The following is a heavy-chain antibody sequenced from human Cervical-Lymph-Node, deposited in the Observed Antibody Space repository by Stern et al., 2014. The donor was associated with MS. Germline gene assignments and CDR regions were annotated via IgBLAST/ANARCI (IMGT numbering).Heavy chain of an antibody. CDR2: IIPIFDTP. V-gene: IGHV1-69*06. CDR3: VLPSTVTTAAFDV. CDR1: GGTFSSLS. D-gene: IGHD4-17*01. J-gene: IGHJ3*01. Sequence: VHLVESGAEVKKPGSSVKVSCKASGGTFSSLSINWVRQVPGQSLGWMGGIIPIFDTPNFAQKFQGRVTITADSSTSTVYMALNSLRSDDTAVYYCVLPSTVTTAAFDVWGRGTMVTVSS.